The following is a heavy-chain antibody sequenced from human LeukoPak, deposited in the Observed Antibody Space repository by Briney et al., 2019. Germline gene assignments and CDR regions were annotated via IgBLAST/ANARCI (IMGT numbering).Heavy chain of an antibody. CDR2: FNGDGSSI. CDR3: ARGPSGSAYGLFDY. CDR1: GFTFSNYW. V-gene: IGHV3-74*01. Sequence: GGSLRLSCAGSGFTFSNYWMHWVRQAPGKGLVWVSRFNGDGSSISYADSVKGRFTISRDNAKNTLYLQINSLRAEDTAVFYCARGPSGSAYGLFDYWGQGTLVTVSS. D-gene: IGHD5-12*01. J-gene: IGHJ4*02.